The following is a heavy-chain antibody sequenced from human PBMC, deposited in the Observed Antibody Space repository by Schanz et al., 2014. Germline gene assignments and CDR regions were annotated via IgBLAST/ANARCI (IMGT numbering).Heavy chain of an antibody. V-gene: IGHV1-69*04. CDR3: ASRSVYAPT. J-gene: IGHJ5*02. D-gene: IGHD2-8*01. CDR2: IIPILGMT. CDR1: GGTFSSYA. Sequence: QVQLVQSGAEVKKPGSSVKVSCKASGGTFSSYAISWVRQAPGQGLEWMGRIIPILGMTKYAQKFQGRVTITADKSTSTAFLEVNSLRAEDTAVYYCASRSVYAPTWGQGILVTVSS.